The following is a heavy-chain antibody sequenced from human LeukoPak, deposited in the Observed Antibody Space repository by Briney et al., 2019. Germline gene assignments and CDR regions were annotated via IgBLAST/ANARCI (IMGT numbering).Heavy chain of an antibody. J-gene: IGHJ4*01. V-gene: IGHV3-23*05. Sequence: GGSLRLSCVVSGFTLSNSAMTWVRRGPGKGLEWVAIIGDSDTSTNYPDSVRGRFIISRDNSKDTLHLQMDSLRVEDTAVYYCAKGPTLTSFGSWGQGTLVTVSS. CDR1: GFTLSNSA. CDR2: IGDSDTST. CDR3: AKGPTLTSFGS. D-gene: IGHD4-17*01.